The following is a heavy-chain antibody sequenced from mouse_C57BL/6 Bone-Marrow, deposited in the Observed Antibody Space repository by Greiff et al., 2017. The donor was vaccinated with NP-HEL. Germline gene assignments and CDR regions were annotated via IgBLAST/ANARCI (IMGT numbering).Heavy chain of an antibody. D-gene: IGHD1-1*01. CDR2: IDPSDSYT. Sequence: VQLQQPGAELVMPGASVKLSCKASGYTFTSYWMHWVKQRPGPGLEWIGEIDPSDSYTNYNQKFKGKSTLTVDKSSSTAYMQLSGLTSEDSAVYYCARDYYGSSYWYFDVWGTGTTVTVSS. J-gene: IGHJ1*03. V-gene: IGHV1-69*01. CDR1: GYTFTSYW. CDR3: ARDYYGSSYWYFDV.